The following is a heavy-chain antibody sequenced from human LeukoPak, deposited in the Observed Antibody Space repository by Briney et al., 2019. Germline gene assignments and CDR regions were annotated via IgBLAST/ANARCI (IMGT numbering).Heavy chain of an antibody. CDR1: GFTFSNYW. Sequence: TGGSLRLSCAASGFTFSNYWMHWVRQAPGKGLEWVSRINTDGTSTIYADSVRGRFTISRDNAKNTVYLQMSSLRAEDTAVYYCARGSVGPDCWGQGTLVTVSS. J-gene: IGHJ4*02. CDR2: INTDGTST. D-gene: IGHD1-26*01. V-gene: IGHV3-74*01. CDR3: ARGSVGPDC.